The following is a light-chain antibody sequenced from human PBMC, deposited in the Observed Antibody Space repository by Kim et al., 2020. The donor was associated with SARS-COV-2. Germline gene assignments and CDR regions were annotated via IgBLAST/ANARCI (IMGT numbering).Light chain of an antibody. CDR1: NIGGKS. Sequence: SYELTQPPSVSVAPGKTARISCGENNIGGKSVHWYQQKPGQAPVLVIYHDSDRPSGIPERFSGSNSGDTATLTISRVEAGDGADYYCQVWDTTSDLAVFG. CDR2: HDS. CDR3: QVWDTTSDLAV. J-gene: IGLJ3*02. V-gene: IGLV3-21*01.